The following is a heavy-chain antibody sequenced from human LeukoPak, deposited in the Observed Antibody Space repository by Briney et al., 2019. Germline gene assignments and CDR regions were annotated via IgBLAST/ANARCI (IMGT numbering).Heavy chain of an antibody. J-gene: IGHJ4*02. Sequence: SVKVSCKASGGTFSSYAISWVRQAPGHGLEWMGRIIPILDRANYPQKFQGRVTITADKSTSTAYMELSSLRSEDTAVYYCAFAPNRRYYFDYWGQGTLVTVSS. CDR3: AFAPNRRYYFDY. D-gene: IGHD1-14*01. V-gene: IGHV1-69*04. CDR2: IIPILDRA. CDR1: GGTFSSYA.